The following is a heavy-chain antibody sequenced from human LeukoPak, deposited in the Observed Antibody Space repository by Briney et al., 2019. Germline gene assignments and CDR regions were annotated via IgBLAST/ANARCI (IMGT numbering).Heavy chain of an antibody. CDR3: ARHVRYCSSTSCWYFDY. Sequence: PSETLSLTCAVSGYSISSGYYWGWIRQPPGKGLEWIGNIYHSGSTYYNPSLKSRVTISVDTSKNQFSLKLSSVTAADTAVYYCARHVRYCSSTSCWYFDYWGQGTLVTVSS. J-gene: IGHJ4*02. V-gene: IGHV4-38-2*01. D-gene: IGHD2-2*01. CDR2: IYHSGST. CDR1: GYSISSGYY.